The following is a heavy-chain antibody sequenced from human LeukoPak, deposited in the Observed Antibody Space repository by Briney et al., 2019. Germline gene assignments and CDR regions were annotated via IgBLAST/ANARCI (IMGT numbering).Heavy chain of an antibody. CDR3: ATSSSVTHTRDP. J-gene: IGHJ5*02. CDR1: GYGFSDVY. V-gene: IGHV1-2*02. CDR2: INPHSGAT. D-gene: IGHD5/OR15-5a*01. Sequence: ASVKVSCKASGYGFSDVYFNWVRQAPGQGLEWMGWINPHSGATNYAQRFQGRVSMDASIDTAYMELSRLTSDDTAVYYCATSSSVTHTRDPWAQGTLVTVSS.